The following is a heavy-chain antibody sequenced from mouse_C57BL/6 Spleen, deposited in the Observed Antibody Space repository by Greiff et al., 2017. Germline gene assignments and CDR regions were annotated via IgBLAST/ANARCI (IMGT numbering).Heavy chain of an antibody. Sequence: QVQLQQPGAELVRPGSSVKLSCKASGYTFTSYWMHWVKQRPIQGLEWIGNIDPSDSETHYNQKFKDKATLTVDKSSSTAYMQLSSLTSEDSAVYYCARGLYYGYDGFAYWGQGTLVTVSA. CDR3: ARGLYYGYDGFAY. CDR2: IDPSDSET. D-gene: IGHD2-2*01. V-gene: IGHV1-52*01. CDR1: GYTFTSYW. J-gene: IGHJ3*01.